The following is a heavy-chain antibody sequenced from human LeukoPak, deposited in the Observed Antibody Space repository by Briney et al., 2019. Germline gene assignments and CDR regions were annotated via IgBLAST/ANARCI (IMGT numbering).Heavy chain of an antibody. Sequence: ASVKVSCKVSGYTLTELSMHWVRQAPGKGLEWMGGFDPEDGETIYAQKFQGRVTMTEDTSIDTAYMELSSLRSEDTAVYYCATVPYGMITFGGVTTIDYWGQGTLVTVSS. V-gene: IGHV1-24*01. CDR2: FDPEDGET. J-gene: IGHJ4*02. D-gene: IGHD3-16*01. CDR3: ATVPYGMITFGGVTTIDY. CDR1: GYTLTELS.